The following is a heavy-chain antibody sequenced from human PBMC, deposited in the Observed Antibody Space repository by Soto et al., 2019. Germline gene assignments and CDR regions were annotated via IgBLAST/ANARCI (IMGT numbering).Heavy chain of an antibody. Sequence: ASVKVSCKASGYTFTSYAMHWVRQAPGQRLEWMGWINAGNGNTKYSQKFQGRVTITRDTSASTAYMELSSLRSGDTAAYYCARDLVYSSSSWYFDYWGQGTLVTVSS. J-gene: IGHJ4*02. D-gene: IGHD6-6*01. CDR1: GYTFTSYA. CDR3: ARDLVYSSSSWYFDY. CDR2: INAGNGNT. V-gene: IGHV1-3*01.